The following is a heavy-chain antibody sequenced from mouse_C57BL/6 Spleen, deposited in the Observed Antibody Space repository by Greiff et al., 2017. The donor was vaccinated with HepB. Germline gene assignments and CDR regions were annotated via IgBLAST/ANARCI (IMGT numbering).Heavy chain of an antibody. D-gene: IGHD2-4*01. V-gene: IGHV1-81*01. CDR3: ASDDYDGYFDY. Sequence: VQLQQSGAELARPGASVKLSCKASGYTFTSYGISWVKQRTGQGLEWIGEIYPRSGNTYYNEKFKGKATLTADKSSSKADMERRSLTSEDSAVDFCASDDYDGYFDYWGQGTTLTVSS. CDR1: GYTFTSYG. J-gene: IGHJ2*01. CDR2: IYPRSGNT.